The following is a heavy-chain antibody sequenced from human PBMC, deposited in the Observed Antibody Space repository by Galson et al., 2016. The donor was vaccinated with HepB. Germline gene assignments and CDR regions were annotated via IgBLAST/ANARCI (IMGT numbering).Heavy chain of an antibody. V-gene: IGHV4-59*01. CDR3: ARVGRFGGWYEWGWFDP. D-gene: IGHD6-19*01. J-gene: IGHJ5*02. Sequence: LSLTCSVSDDSIINYYWSWIRQPPGKGLEWIGHIYYSGTTNYNPSLKSRVTISVDTPKNQFSLKLTSVTTADTAVYFCARVGRFGGWYEWGWFDPWGQGTLVTVSS. CDR2: IYYSGTT. CDR1: DDSIINYY.